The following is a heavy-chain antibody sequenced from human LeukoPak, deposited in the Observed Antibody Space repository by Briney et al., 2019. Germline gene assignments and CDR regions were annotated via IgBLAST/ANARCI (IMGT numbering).Heavy chain of an antibody. CDR2: INHSGST. D-gene: IGHD2-2*01. CDR1: GGSFSGYY. CDR3: ARRLAYCSSTSCLSKGIAY. J-gene: IGHJ4*02. V-gene: IGHV4-34*01. Sequence: SETLSLTCAVYGGSFSGYYWSWIRQPPGKGLEWIGEINHSGSTNYNPSLKSRVTISVDTSKNQFSLKLSSVTAADTAVYYCARRLAYCSSTSCLSKGIAYWGQGTLVTVSS.